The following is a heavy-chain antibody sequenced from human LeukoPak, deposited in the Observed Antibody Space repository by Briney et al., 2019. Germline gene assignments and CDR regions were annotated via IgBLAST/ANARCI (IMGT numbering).Heavy chain of an antibody. Sequence: GGSLRLSCAASGFTFSSYGMHWVRQAPGKGLEWVAVIWYDGSNKYYADSVKGRFTISRDNSKNTLYLQMNSLGAEDTAVYYCAKERDGSGSYYPPSFDYWGQGTLVTVSS. CDR2: IWYDGSNK. J-gene: IGHJ4*02. CDR3: AKERDGSGSYYPPSFDY. D-gene: IGHD3-10*01. V-gene: IGHV3-33*06. CDR1: GFTFSSYG.